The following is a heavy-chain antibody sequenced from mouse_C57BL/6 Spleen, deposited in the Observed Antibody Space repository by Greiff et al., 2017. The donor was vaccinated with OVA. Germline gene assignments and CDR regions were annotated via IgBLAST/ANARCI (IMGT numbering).Heavy chain of an antibody. Sequence: VQLQQPGAELVKPGASVKLSCKASGYTLTSYWMQWVKQRPGQGLEWIGEIDPSDSYTNYNQKFKGKATLTVDTSSSTAYMQLSSLTSEDSAVYYCARGITAVVGYFDVWGTGTTVTVSS. CDR2: IDPSDSYT. CDR3: ARGITAVVGYFDV. D-gene: IGHD1-1*01. V-gene: IGHV1-50*01. J-gene: IGHJ1*03. CDR1: GYTLTSYW.